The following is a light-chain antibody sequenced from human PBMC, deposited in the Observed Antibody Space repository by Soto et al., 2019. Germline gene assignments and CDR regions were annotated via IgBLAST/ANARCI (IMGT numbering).Light chain of an antibody. Sequence: DIQMTQSPSTLSASVGDRVTITCRASQSISSWLAWYQQKPGKAPKLLIYKASSLERGVPSRFSGSGSGTEFTLTISSLQPDDFATYYRQQYNSYPWTFGQGTKVEIK. CDR1: QSISSW. V-gene: IGKV1-5*03. J-gene: IGKJ1*01. CDR2: KAS. CDR3: QQYNSYPWT.